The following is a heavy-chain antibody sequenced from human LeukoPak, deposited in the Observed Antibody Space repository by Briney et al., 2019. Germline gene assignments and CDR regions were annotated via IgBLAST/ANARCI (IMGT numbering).Heavy chain of an antibody. Sequence: PGGSLRLSCAASGFIFGEHYMSWIRQAPGKGLECISYISSSGFTIYYADSVKGRFTISRDNAKDSLYLQMNSLRVEDTALYYCARNKERFDPWGQGTLVTVSS. CDR3: ARNKERFDP. J-gene: IGHJ5*02. CDR2: ISSSGFTI. CDR1: GFIFGEHY. V-gene: IGHV3-11*04.